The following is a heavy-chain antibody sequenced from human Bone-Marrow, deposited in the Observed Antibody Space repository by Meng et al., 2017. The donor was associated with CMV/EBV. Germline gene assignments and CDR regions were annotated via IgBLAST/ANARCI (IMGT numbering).Heavy chain of an antibody. CDR2: INPNGGLT. CDR3: AILGSYGVDNWFDP. D-gene: IGHD1-26*01. V-gene: IGHV1-2*02. J-gene: IGHJ5*02. CDR1: GFTFTAHY. Sequence: ASVKVSCKASGFTFTAHYMHWVRQDPGQGLEWMGWINPNGGLTKYAQKFQGRVTMTRDTSISTAYVEVSDLRSDDTAVYYCAILGSYGVDNWFDPWGQGTLVTVSS.